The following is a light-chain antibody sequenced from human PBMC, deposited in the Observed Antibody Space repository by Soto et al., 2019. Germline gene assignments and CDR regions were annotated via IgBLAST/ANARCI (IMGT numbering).Light chain of an antibody. CDR2: EVS. V-gene: IGLV2-8*01. CDR3: ASYTGSDTLV. Sequence: QSALTQPPSASGSPGQSVTISCTGISSDVGGYNYVSWYQQHPSKAPKLMIYEVSKRPSRVPDRLSGSKSGNTASLTVSGLQVEDEADYYCASYTGSDTLVFGGGTKLTVL. J-gene: IGLJ2*01. CDR1: SSDVGGYNY.